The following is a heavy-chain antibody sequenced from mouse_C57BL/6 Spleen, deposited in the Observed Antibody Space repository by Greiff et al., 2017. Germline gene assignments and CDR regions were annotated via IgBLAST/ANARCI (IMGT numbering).Heavy chain of an antibody. D-gene: IGHD1-1*01. J-gene: IGHJ1*03. CDR2: IDPENGDT. Sequence: VQLKQSGAELVRPGASVKLSCTASGFNIKDDYMHWVKQRPEQGLEWIGWIDPENGDTEYASKFQGKATITADTSSNTAYLQLSSLTSEDTAVYYCTTGTTVVDWYFDVWGTGTTVTVSS. V-gene: IGHV14-4*01. CDR3: TTGTTVVDWYFDV. CDR1: GFNIKDDY.